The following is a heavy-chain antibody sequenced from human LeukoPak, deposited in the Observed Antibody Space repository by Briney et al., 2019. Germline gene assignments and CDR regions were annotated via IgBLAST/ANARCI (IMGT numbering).Heavy chain of an antibody. D-gene: IGHD1-26*01. Sequence: PGGSLRLSCAASGFTFSSYAMNWVRQAPGKGLEWVSGISGSADNTYYADSVRGRFTIFRDNSKHTVYLQMNSLRAEDTAVYYCAKISRVGAADFDSWGQGTLVTVSS. V-gene: IGHV3-23*01. CDR3: AKISRVGAADFDS. CDR2: ISGSADNT. CDR1: GFTFSSYA. J-gene: IGHJ4*02.